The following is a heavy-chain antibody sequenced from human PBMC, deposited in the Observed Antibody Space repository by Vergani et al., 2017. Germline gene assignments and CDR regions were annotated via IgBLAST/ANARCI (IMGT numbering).Heavy chain of an antibody. D-gene: IGHD3-22*01. CDR1: GFTVSSNY. V-gene: IGHV3-53*01. Sequence: EVQLVESGGGLIQPGGSLRLSCAASGFTVSSNYMSWVRQAPGKGLEWVSVIYSGGSTYYADSVKGRFTISRDNSKNTLYLQMNSLRAEDTAVYYCAKGSVVIPRKNWFDPWGQGTLVTVSS. CDR3: AKGSVVIPRKNWFDP. CDR2: IYSGGST. J-gene: IGHJ5*02.